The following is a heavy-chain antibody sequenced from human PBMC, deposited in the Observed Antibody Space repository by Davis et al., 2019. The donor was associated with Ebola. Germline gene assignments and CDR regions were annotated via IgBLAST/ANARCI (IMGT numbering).Heavy chain of an antibody. D-gene: IGHD4-17*01. Sequence: PGGSLRLSCPASGSTFTSHSMTWVRQVPGKGLEWVSGISGSGGSTYYADSVKGRFTFSRDNSKNTLYLQMNSLRAEDTAVYYCAKGSLYGSRSITAGVDVWGQGTTVTVSS. CDR3: AKGSLYGSRSITAGVDV. CDR2: ISGSGGST. J-gene: IGHJ6*02. CDR1: GSTFTSHS. V-gene: IGHV3-23*01.